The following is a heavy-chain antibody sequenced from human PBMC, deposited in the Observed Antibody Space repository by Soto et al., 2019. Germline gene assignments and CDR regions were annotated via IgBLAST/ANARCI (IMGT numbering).Heavy chain of an antibody. V-gene: IGHV2-5*02. CDR1: GFSLSTSGVG. Sequence: QITLKESGPTLVKPTQTLTLTCTFSGFSLSTSGVGVGWIRQPPGKALEWLALIYWDDDKRYSPSLKSRLTLTKDTSKNHVVLTMTNMDLVDTATYYCAHYGSGSYYNYYYGMDVWGQGTTVTVSS. CDR3: AHYGSGSYYNYYYGMDV. CDR2: IYWDDDK. D-gene: IGHD3-10*01. J-gene: IGHJ6*02.